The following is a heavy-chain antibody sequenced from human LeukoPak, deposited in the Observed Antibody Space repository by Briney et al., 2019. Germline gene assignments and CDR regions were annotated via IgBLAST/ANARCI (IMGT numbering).Heavy chain of an antibody. CDR2: IYYSGST. CDR1: GGSINSGAHF. J-gene: IGHJ6*03. Sequence: PSETLSLTCTVSGGSINSGAHFWSWIRQHPGEGLGWIGYIYYSGSTHYNPSLKSRISMSVDASKNQFSLKLTSVTAADTAVYYCARDGGGYTYGGDYYYYMDVWGKGTTVTVSS. D-gene: IGHD5-18*01. CDR3: ARDGGGYTYGGDYYYYMDV. V-gene: IGHV4-31*03.